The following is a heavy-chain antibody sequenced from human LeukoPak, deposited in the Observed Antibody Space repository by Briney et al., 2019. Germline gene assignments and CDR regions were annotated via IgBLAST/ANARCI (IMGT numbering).Heavy chain of an antibody. CDR3: AKEVTVAGRGDY. CDR2: ISYDGSNK. J-gene: IGHJ4*02. D-gene: IGHD6-19*01. CDR1: GFTFSSYG. Sequence: GRPLRLSGAASGFTFSSYGMHWVRQAPGKGLEWVAVISYDGSNKYYADSVKGRFTISRDNSKNTLYLQTNSLRAEDTAVYYCAKEVTVAGRGDYWGQGTLVTVSS. V-gene: IGHV3-30*18.